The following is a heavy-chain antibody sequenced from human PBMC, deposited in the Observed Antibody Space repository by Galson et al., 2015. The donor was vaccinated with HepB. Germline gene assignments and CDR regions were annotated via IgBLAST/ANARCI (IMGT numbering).Heavy chain of an antibody. CDR2: IIPILGLA. CDR1: GGTFSNYT. D-gene: IGHD6-19*01. V-gene: IGHV1-69*04. J-gene: IGHJ5*02. CDR3: AREGQWRGGWFDP. Sequence: SVKVSCKASGGTFSNYTISWVRQAPGQGLEWMGRIIPILGLADYAQKFQGRVTITADKSTSTAYMELSSLRSEDTAVYYCAREGQWRGGWFDPWGQGTLVTVSS.